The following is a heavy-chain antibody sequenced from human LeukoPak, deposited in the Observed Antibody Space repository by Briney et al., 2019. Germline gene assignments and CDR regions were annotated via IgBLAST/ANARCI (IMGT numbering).Heavy chain of an antibody. D-gene: IGHD5-18*01. CDR3: ARDAVDTANAV. CDR1: GFTFSNAW. J-gene: IGHJ6*02. Sequence: PGGSLRLSCAASGFTFSNAWMSWVRQAPGKGLVWVSHINSDGSITSYADSVKGRFTISRDNAKNTLYLQMNSLRAEDTAVYYCARDAVDTANAVWGQGTTVTVSS. CDR2: INSDGSIT. V-gene: IGHV3-74*01.